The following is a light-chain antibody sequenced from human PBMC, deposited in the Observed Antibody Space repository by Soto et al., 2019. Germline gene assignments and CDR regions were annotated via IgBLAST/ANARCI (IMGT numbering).Light chain of an antibody. J-gene: IGKJ1*01. V-gene: IGKV1-5*01. CDR2: DAS. CDR3: QQYICLSKT. CDR1: QRVSSW. Sequence: DIQMTQSPSTLSAFVGDRVTITCRASQRVSSWLAWYQQTPGSAPKLLIYDASSLESGVPSRFSGSGSGTKFTLTIISLQPDDLATYYCQQYICLSKTFGQGTKVEIK.